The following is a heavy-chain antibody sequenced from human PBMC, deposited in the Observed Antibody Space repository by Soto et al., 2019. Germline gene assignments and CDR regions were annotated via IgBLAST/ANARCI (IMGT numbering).Heavy chain of an antibody. CDR1: GGTFSSYT. V-gene: IGHV1-69*04. CDR2: IIPILGIA. CDR3: AREASPRYCSGGSCALFDI. Sequence: GASVKVSCKASGGTFSSYTISWLRQAPGQGLEWMGRIIPILGIANYAQKFQGRVTITADKSTSTAYMELSSLRSEDTAVYYCAREASPRYCSGGSCALFDIWGQGTMVTVSS. J-gene: IGHJ3*02. D-gene: IGHD2-15*01.